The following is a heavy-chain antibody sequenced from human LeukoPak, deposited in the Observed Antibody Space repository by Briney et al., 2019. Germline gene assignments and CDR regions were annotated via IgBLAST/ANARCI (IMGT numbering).Heavy chain of an antibody. CDR3: ARDRWFDP. Sequence: LRLSCSASGFTFSSYAMHWVRQAPGKGLEWIGYIYYSGSTYYNPSLKSRVTISLDTSKNQFSLKLTSVTAADTAVYYCARDRWFDPWGQGTLVTVSS. V-gene: IGHV4-31*02. J-gene: IGHJ5*02. CDR1: GFTFSSYA. CDR2: IYYSGST.